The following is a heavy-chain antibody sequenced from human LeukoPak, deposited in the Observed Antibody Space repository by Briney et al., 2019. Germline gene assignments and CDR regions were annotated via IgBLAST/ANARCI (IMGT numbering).Heavy chain of an antibody. CDR2: IWYDGSNE. V-gene: IGHV3-33*08. CDR1: GFTVSSNY. D-gene: IGHD4-17*01. Sequence: GGSLRLACAASGFTVSSNYMSWVRQAPGKGLEWVAIIWYDGSNENYADSVKGRSAISRDNSKNTLYLQMNGLRAEDTAVYYCARNRYGADVFDLWGQGTMVTVSS. CDR3: ARNRYGADVFDL. J-gene: IGHJ3*01.